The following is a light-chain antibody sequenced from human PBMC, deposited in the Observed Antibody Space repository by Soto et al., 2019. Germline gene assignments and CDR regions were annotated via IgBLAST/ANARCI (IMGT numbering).Light chain of an antibody. CDR3: TSYSSGSTHLI. J-gene: IGLJ2*01. CDR2: DVN. CDR1: SSDIGDYDY. V-gene: IGLV2-14*03. Sequence: QSALTQPASVSGSPGQSITLSCTGTSSDIGDYDYVSWYQRHPGKAPKLIIYDVNNRPSGFSDRFSGSKSGNTASLTISGLQAEDEADYYCTSYSSGSTHLIFGGGTKVTVL.